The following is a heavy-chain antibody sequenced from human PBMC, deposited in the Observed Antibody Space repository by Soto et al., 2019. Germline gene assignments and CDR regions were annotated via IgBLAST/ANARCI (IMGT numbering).Heavy chain of an antibody. CDR1: GYTFTSYG. Sequence: GASVKVSCKASGYTFTSYGISWVRQAPGQGLEWMGWISAYNGNTNYAQELQGRVTMTTDTSTSTAYMELRSLRSDDTAVYYCARELSYCTNGVCYLNYWGQGTLVTAPQ. V-gene: IGHV1-18*01. D-gene: IGHD2-8*01. CDR2: ISAYNGNT. CDR3: ARELSYCTNGVCYLNY. J-gene: IGHJ4*02.